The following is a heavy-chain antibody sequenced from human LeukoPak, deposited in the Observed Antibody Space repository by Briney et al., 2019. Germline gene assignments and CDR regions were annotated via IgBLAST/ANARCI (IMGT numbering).Heavy chain of an antibody. CDR2: IYTSGST. D-gene: IGHD3-3*01. J-gene: IGHJ4*02. V-gene: IGHV4-4*07. Sequence: SETLSLTCTVSGGSISSYYWNWIRQPAGKGLEWIGRIYTSGSTNYNPSLKSRVTMSVDTSKNQFSLKLSSVTAADTAVYYCAREGPRTTIFGVVIDYWGQGTLVTVSS. CDR3: AREGPRTTIFGVVIDY. CDR1: GGSISSYY.